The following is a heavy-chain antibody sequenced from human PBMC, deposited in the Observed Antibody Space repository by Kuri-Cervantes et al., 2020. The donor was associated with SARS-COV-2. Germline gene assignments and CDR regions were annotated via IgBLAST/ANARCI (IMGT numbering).Heavy chain of an antibody. V-gene: IGHV1-69*13. CDR2: IIPIFGTA. Sequence: SVKVSCKASGGTFSNYAISWVRQAPGQGLEWMGGIIPIFGTANYAQKFQGRVTITADESTSTAYMELSSLRSEDTAVYYCARSEGYCSSTSCPLPGDYWGQGTLVTVSS. J-gene: IGHJ4*02. D-gene: IGHD2-2*01. CDR1: GGTFSNYA. CDR3: ARSEGYCSSTSCPLPGDY.